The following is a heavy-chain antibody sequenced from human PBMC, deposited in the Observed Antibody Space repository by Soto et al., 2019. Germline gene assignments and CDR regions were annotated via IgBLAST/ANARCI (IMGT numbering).Heavy chain of an antibody. V-gene: IGHV3-53*01. Sequence: EVQVVESGGGLIQPGGSLRLSCAASGFTVSSNYMSWVRQAPGRGLECVSVIYSGGSIDYAVSVQGRFTISRDNSKNTLYLQMNSLRAEDTAVYYCARSWGYVDYWGQGTLVTVSS. J-gene: IGHJ4*02. D-gene: IGHD3-16*01. CDR3: ARSWGYVDY. CDR1: GFTVSSNY. CDR2: IYSGGSI.